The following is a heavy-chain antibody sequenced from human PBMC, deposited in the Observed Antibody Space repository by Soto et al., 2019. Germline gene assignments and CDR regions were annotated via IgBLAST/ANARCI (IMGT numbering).Heavy chain of an antibody. CDR2: ISGSGGST. V-gene: IGHV3-23*01. CDR1: GFTFSSYA. D-gene: IGHD6-6*01. Sequence: EVQLLESGGGLVQPGGSLRLPCAASGFTFSSYAMSWVRQAPGKGLEWVSAISGSGGSTYYADSVKGRFTISRDNSKNTLYLQMNSLRAEDTAVYYCAKRFGSSFHYFDYWGQGTLVTVSS. J-gene: IGHJ4*02. CDR3: AKRFGSSFHYFDY.